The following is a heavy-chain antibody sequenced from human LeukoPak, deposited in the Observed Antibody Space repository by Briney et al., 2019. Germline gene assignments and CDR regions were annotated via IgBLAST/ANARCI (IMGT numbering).Heavy chain of an antibody. V-gene: IGHV3-23*01. Sequence: GGSLRLSCAASGFSFSSYAMSWVRQAPGKGLEWVSTISGSGGSTYYADSVKGRFTISRDNSKNTLYLQMNSLRDEDTALYYCAKVGVTTDPHYYMDVWGKGTTVTVSS. CDR2: ISGSGGST. CDR3: AKVGVTTDPHYYMDV. D-gene: IGHD4-11*01. J-gene: IGHJ6*03. CDR1: GFSFSSYA.